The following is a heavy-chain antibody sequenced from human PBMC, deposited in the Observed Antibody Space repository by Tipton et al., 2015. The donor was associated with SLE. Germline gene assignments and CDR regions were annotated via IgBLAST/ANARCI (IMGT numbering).Heavy chain of an antibody. V-gene: IGHV3-9*01. CDR2: ISRNSGSI. J-gene: IGHJ3*02. Sequence: SLRLSCAASGFTFDDYAMHWVRPAPGKGLEWVSGISRNSGSIGYADSVKGRFTISRDNAKNSLYLQMNSLRAEDTAVYYCASEVYSSGWSRDAFDIWGQGTMVTVSS. D-gene: IGHD6-19*01. CDR1: GFTFDDYA. CDR3: ASEVYSSGWSRDAFDI.